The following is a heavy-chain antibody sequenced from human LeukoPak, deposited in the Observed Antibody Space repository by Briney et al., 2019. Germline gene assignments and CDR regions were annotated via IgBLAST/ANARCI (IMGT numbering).Heavy chain of an antibody. J-gene: IGHJ4*02. CDR3: AKTDDEKYGDYDY. Sequence: GGSLRLSCAASGFTFSSYAMSWVRQAPGKGLEWVSAVSGSGGSTYYADSVKGRFTISRDNAKNTLYLQMNSLRAEDRAVYYFAKTDDEKYGDYDYWGQGTLVTVSS. V-gene: IGHV3-23*01. D-gene: IGHD4-17*01. CDR2: VSGSGGST. CDR1: GFTFSSYA.